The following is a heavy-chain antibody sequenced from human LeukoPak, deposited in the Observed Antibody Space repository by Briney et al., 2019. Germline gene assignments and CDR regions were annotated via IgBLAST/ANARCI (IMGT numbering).Heavy chain of an antibody. CDR1: GGTFSSYA. CDR3: ARGVVPAAIDYYYYYMDV. CDR2: IIPIFGTA. V-gene: IGHV1-69*13. J-gene: IGHJ6*03. Sequence: SVKVSCKASGGTFSSYAISWVRQAPGQGLEWMGGIIPIFGTANYAQKFQGRVTITADESTSTAYMELSSLRSEDTAVYYCARGVVPAAIDYYYYYMDVWGKGTTVTVSS. D-gene: IGHD2-2*01.